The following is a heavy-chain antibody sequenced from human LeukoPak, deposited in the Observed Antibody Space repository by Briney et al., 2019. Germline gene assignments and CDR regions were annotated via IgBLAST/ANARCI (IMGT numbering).Heavy chain of an antibody. Sequence: SETLSLTRAVSGYSISSGYYWGWIRQAPGKGLEWIGSIFHSGSTYYNPSLKSLVTLSTDTSKNQFSLKLSSVTAADTAMYHCARRNRDSFDYWGQRTLVTVSS. J-gene: IGHJ4*02. CDR1: GYSISSGYY. V-gene: IGHV4-38-2*01. CDR2: IFHSGST. CDR3: ARRNRDSFDY. D-gene: IGHD2-21*01.